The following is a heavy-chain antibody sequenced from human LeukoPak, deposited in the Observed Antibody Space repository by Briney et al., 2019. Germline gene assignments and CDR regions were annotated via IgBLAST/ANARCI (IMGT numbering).Heavy chain of an antibody. CDR3: ARNEVGDGYHDY. J-gene: IGHJ4*02. Sequence: AASVKVSCKASGYTFTSYGISWVRQAPGQGLEWMGWISAYNGNTNYAQKLQGRVTMTTDTSTSTAYMELRSLRSDDTAVYCCARNEVGDGYHDYWGQGTLVTVSS. D-gene: IGHD5-24*01. CDR2: ISAYNGNT. V-gene: IGHV1-18*01. CDR1: GYTFTSYG.